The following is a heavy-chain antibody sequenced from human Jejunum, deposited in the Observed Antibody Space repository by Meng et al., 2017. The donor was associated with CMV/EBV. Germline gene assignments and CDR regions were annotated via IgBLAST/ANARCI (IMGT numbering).Heavy chain of an antibody. CDR3: ARNEDGYFDY. CDR2: FYTRGST. Sequence: QVQLQESGPGLVKPSQTLSLTCTVSGDSISGGNYYWSWIRQPAGKGLEWVGRFYTRGSTHYNAALKGRVTVSGDTSKNQFSLQLTSVTDADTAVYYCARNEDGYFDYRGQGILVTVSS. D-gene: IGHD1-1*01. CDR1: GDSISGGNYY. V-gene: IGHV4-61*02. J-gene: IGHJ4*02.